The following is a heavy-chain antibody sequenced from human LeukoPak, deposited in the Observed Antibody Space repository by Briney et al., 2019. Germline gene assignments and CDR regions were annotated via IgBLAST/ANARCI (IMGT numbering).Heavy chain of an antibody. CDR3: ARGKTTVTTRYYYGMDV. CDR1: GYTFTGYY. Sequence: ASVKVSRKASGYTFTGYYMHWVRQAPGQGLEWMGWINPNSGGTNYAQKFQGRVTMTRDTSISTAYMELSRLRSDDTAVYYCARGKTTVTTRYYYGMDVWGQGTTVTVSS. D-gene: IGHD4-17*01. V-gene: IGHV1-2*02. J-gene: IGHJ6*02. CDR2: INPNSGGT.